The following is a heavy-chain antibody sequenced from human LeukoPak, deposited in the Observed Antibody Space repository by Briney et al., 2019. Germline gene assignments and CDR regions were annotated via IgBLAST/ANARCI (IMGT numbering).Heavy chain of an antibody. D-gene: IGHD2-15*01. CDR1: GGSISSYY. CDR3: ARLGYCSGGSCYPEYYFDY. CDR2: IYYSGST. Sequence: SETLSLTRTVSGGSISSYYWSWTRQPPGKGLEWIGYIYYSGSTNYNPSLKSRVTISVDTSKNQFSLKLSSVTAADTAVYYCARLGYCSGGSCYPEYYFDYWGQGTLVTVSS. V-gene: IGHV4-59*08. J-gene: IGHJ4*02.